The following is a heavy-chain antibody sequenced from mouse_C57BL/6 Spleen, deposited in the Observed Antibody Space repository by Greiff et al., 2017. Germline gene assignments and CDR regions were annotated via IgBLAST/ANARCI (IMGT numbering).Heavy chain of an antibody. V-gene: IGHV5-16*01. CDR1: GFTFSDYY. Sequence: EVQLVESEGGLVQPGSSMKLSCTASGFTFSDYYMAWVRQVPEKGLEWVANINYDGSSTYYLDSLKSRFIISRDNAKNILYLQMSSLKSEDTATYYCARDRVVYYGSSYDWYFDVWGTGTTVTVSS. D-gene: IGHD1-1*01. CDR3: ARDRVVYYGSSYDWYFDV. CDR2: INYDGSST. J-gene: IGHJ1*03.